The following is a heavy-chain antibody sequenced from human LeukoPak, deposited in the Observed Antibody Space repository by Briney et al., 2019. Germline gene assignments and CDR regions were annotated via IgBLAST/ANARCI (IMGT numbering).Heavy chain of an antibody. V-gene: IGHV3-20*04. Sequence: PGGSLRLSCAASGFTFDDYGMSWVRQAPGEGLEWVSGINWNGGSTGYADSVKGRFTISRDNAKNSLFLQMNSLRADDTALYYCARRRVTVVRGVDITSYYFDYWGQGTLVTVSS. CDR2: INWNGGST. J-gene: IGHJ4*02. CDR1: GFTFDDYG. CDR3: ARRRVTVVRGVDITSYYFDY. D-gene: IGHD3-10*01.